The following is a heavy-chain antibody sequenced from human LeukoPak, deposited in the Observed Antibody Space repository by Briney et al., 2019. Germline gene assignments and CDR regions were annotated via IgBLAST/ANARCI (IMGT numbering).Heavy chain of an antibody. J-gene: IGHJ5*02. Sequence: ASVKVSCKASGGTFSSYAISWVRQAPGQGLEWMGRTIPILGIANYAQKFQGRVTITADKSTSTAYMELSSLRSEDTAVYYCVSTITFGGVNWFDPWGQGTLVTVSS. CDR3: VSTITFGGVNWFDP. CDR2: TIPILGIA. CDR1: GGTFSSYA. D-gene: IGHD3-16*01. V-gene: IGHV1-69*04.